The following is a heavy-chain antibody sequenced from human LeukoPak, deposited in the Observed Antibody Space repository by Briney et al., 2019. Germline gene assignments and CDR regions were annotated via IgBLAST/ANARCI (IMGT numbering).Heavy chain of an antibody. CDR1: GYTFTSYG. D-gene: IGHD3-16*01. Sequence: GASVNVSCKSTGYTFTSYGIIWVRQAPGQGLEWMGWISSNSDNTNYAQKLQGRVTMTTDTSTSTAYMELRSLRSDDTAVYYCARDWGSIKVITDYWGQGTLVTVSS. CDR2: ISSNSDNT. CDR3: ARDWGSIKVITDY. J-gene: IGHJ4*02. V-gene: IGHV1-18*01.